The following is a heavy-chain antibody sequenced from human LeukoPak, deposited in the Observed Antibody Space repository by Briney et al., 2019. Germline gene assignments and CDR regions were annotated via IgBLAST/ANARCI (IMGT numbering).Heavy chain of an antibody. J-gene: IGHJ6*02. V-gene: IGHV1-8*01. CDR2: MNPNSGNT. Sequence: ASVNVSCTASGYTFTSYDINWVRQATGQGLEWMGWMNPNSGNTGYAQKFQGRVTMTRNTSISTAYMELSSLRSEDTAVYYCARGGLLEWLLYYYYYYGMDVWGQGTTVTVSS. CDR1: GYTFTSYD. D-gene: IGHD3-3*01. CDR3: ARGGLLEWLLYYYYYYGMDV.